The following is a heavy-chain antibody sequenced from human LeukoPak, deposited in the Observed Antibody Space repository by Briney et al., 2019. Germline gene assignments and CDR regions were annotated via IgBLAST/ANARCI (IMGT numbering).Heavy chain of an antibody. CDR1: GYSFTSYW. Sequence: PGESLKISCKGSGYSFTSYWIGWVRQMPGKGLEWMGIIYPGDSDTRYSPSFQGQVTISADKSISTAYLQWSSLKASDTAMYYCARLPRPPYYYYGMDVWGQGTTVTVSS. CDR2: IYPGDSDT. CDR3: ARLPRPPYYYYGMDV. V-gene: IGHV5-51*01. J-gene: IGHJ6*02.